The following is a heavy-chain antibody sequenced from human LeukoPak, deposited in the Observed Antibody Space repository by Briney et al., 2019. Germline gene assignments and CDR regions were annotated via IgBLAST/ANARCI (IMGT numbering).Heavy chain of an antibody. CDR1: GFTFSSYW. D-gene: IGHD3-10*01. V-gene: IGHV3-7*01. Sequence: SGGSLRLSCAASGFTFSSYWMSWVRQAPGKGLEWVANIKQDGSEKHYVDSVKDRFTISRDNTKNSLYLQMNSLRAEDTAVYYCARDAYYGSGSPQNYWGQGTLVTVSS. CDR2: IKQDGSEK. J-gene: IGHJ4*02. CDR3: ARDAYYGSGSPQNY.